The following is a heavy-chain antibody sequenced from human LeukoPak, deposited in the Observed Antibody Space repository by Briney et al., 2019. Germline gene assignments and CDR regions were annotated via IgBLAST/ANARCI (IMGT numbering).Heavy chain of an antibody. CDR3: ARDPIVGATLGLFDP. J-gene: IGHJ5*02. CDR2: IYTSGST. D-gene: IGHD1-26*01. CDR1: GGSISSHY. V-gene: IGHV4-4*07. Sequence: SETLSLTCTVSGGSISSHYWSWIRQPAGKGLEWIGRIYTSGSTNYNPSLRSRVTMSVDTSKNQFSLKLSSVTAADTAMYYCARDPIVGATLGLFDPWGQGTLVTVSS.